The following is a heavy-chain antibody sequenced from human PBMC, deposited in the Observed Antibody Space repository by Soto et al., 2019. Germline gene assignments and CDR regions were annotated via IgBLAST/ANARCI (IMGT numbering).Heavy chain of an antibody. CDR2: IYYSGST. D-gene: IGHD6-19*01. CDR1: GGSISSYY. V-gene: IGHV4-39*01. J-gene: IGHJ6*02. Sequence: SETLSLTCTVSGGSISSYYWGWIRQPPGKGLEWIGSIYYSGSTYYNPSLKSRVTISVDTSKNQFSLKLSSVTAADTAVYYCATTYSSGWRGKSYYYYGMDVWGQGTTVTVS. CDR3: ATTYSSGWRGKSYYYYGMDV.